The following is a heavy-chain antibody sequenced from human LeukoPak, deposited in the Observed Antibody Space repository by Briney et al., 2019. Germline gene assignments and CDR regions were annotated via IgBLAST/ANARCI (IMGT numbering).Heavy chain of an antibody. CDR2: IRYDGSNK. Sequence: GWSLRLSCAASGFTFSSYGMHWVRQAPGKGLEWVAFIRYDGSNKYYADSVKGRFTISRDNSKNTLYLQMNSLRAEDTAVYYCARGERAYCSSTSCYTAGDYWGQGTLVTVSS. CDR3: ARGERAYCSSTSCYTAGDY. V-gene: IGHV3-30*02. J-gene: IGHJ4*02. CDR1: GFTFSSYG. D-gene: IGHD2-2*02.